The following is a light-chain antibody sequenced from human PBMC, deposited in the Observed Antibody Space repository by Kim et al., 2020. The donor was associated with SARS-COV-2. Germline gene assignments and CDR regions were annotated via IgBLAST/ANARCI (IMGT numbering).Light chain of an antibody. V-gene: IGLV3-19*01. J-gene: IGLJ3*02. CDR3: NSRDSNDKSWV. Sequence: SSELTQDPAVSVALGQTVRITCQGDSLRSYYASWYQQKPGQAPVLVIYGKNNRPSGIPDRFSGSSSGNTASLTITGAQAEDEADYYCNSRDSNDKSWVFVGGTQLTVL. CDR1: SLRSYY. CDR2: GKN.